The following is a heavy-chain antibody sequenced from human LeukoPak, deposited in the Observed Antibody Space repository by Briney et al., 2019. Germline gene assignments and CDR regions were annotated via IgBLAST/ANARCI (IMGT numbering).Heavy chain of an antibody. CDR3: AKDRQWLVWDY. D-gene: IGHD6-19*01. Sequence: PGGSLRLSCAASGLSFSTYAMSWVRQGPGKGLEWVSGITGSGGSTYYADSVKGRFSISRDNSQNTLYLHMNSLRVEDTAIYYCAKDRQWLVWDYWGQGSLVTVS. CDR1: GLSFSTYA. J-gene: IGHJ4*02. CDR2: ITGSGGST. V-gene: IGHV3-23*01.